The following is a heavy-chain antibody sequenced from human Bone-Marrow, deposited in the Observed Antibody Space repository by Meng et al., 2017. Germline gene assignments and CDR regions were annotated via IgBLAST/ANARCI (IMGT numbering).Heavy chain of an antibody. Sequence: QGRLPQGGAGRLKPSETLSLTCVVSGGSFSDYYWSWIRQPPGKGLEWIGEINHSGSTNYNPSLESRATISVDTSQNNLSLKLSSVTAADSAVYYCARGPTTMAHDFDYWGQGTLVTVSS. J-gene: IGHJ4*02. V-gene: IGHV4-34*01. CDR3: ARGPTTMAHDFDY. CDR2: INHSGST. D-gene: IGHD4-11*01. CDR1: GGSFSDYY.